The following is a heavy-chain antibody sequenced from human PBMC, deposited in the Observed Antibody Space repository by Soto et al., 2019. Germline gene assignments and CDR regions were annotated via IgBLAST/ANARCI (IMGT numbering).Heavy chain of an antibody. CDR2: ISGSGGST. CDR3: AKGVKTMIVVVIYRAEYFQH. Sequence: GRSLRLSCAASGCTFSSYAMSSVRQAQGKGLEWVSAISGSGGSTYYADSVKGRFTISRDNSKNTLYLQMNSLRAEDTAVYYCAKGVKTMIVVVIYRAEYFQHWGQGTLVTVSS. D-gene: IGHD3-22*01. J-gene: IGHJ1*01. V-gene: IGHV3-23*01. CDR1: GCTFSSYA.